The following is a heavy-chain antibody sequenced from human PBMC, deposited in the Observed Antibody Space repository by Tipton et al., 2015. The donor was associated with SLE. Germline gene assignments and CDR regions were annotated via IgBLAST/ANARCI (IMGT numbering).Heavy chain of an antibody. J-gene: IGHJ5*02. Sequence: TLSLTCTVSGGSIRSYYWTWIRQPPGKRLEWIAYIYHSGITNYNPSLQSRVTISVDRSKNQFSLKLTSVTAADTDVYYCARGPPFMEWERNWFDPWGQGTQVTVSS. D-gene: IGHD3-3*02. CDR2: IYHSGIT. CDR1: GGSIRSYY. V-gene: IGHV4-59*01. CDR3: ARGPPFMEWERNWFDP.